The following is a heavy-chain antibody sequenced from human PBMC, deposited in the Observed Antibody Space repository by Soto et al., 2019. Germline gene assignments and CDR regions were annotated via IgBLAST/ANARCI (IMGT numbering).Heavy chain of an antibody. CDR2: ISGSGGST. J-gene: IGHJ4*02. D-gene: IGHD3-10*01. Sequence: PGGSLRLSCAASGFTFSSYAMSWVRQAPGKGLEWVSAISGSGGSTYYADSVKGRFTISRDNSKNTLYLQMNSLRAEDTAVYYCANFPMVREPHAQMYYFDYWGQGTLVTVSS. CDR3: ANFPMVREPHAQMYYFDY. CDR1: GFTFSSYA. V-gene: IGHV3-23*01.